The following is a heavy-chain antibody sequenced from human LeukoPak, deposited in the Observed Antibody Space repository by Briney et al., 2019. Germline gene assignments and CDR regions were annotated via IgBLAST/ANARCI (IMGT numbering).Heavy chain of an antibody. CDR1: GGSFSGYY. CDR2: INHSGST. D-gene: IGHD3-10*01. CDR3: ARADRSESRNFDF. J-gene: IGHJ4*02. Sequence: TSETLSLTCAVYGGSFSGYYWSWIRQPPGKGLEWIGEINHSGSTNYNPSLKSRVTISVDTSKNQFSLKLNSMTAADTAVYYCARADRSESRNFDFWGQGTLVTISS. V-gene: IGHV4-34*01.